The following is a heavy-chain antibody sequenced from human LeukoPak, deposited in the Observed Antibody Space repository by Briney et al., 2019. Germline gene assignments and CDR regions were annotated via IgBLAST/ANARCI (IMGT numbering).Heavy chain of an antibody. CDR1: GGSISSYY. Sequence: SETLSLTSAVSGGSISSYYWSWIRERPGQGLKWMGNINNGGSTNYNPSLKSRVPTSVDTSKNQFALKLSSVTAADTAVYYCARVAGTYDSSGYYPWYFDYWGQGTLVTVSS. J-gene: IGHJ4*02. D-gene: IGHD3-22*01. CDR2: INNGGST. V-gene: IGHV4-59*01. CDR3: ARVAGTYDSSGYYPWYFDY.